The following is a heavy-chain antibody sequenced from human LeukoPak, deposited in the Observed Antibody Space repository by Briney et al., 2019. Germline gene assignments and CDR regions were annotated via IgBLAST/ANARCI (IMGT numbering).Heavy chain of an antibody. D-gene: IGHD3-10*01. CDR2: IYYSGST. CDR1: GGSISSSNYY. J-gene: IGHJ3*02. Sequence: PSETLSLTCTVSGGSISSSNYYWVWIRQPPGEGLEWIGSIYYSGSTYYNPSLMSRVTMSVDTSKNQFSLELTSVTAADTAVYYCARVGVAFGSGRADAFDIRGQGTMVTVSS. CDR3: ARVGVAFGSGRADAFDI. V-gene: IGHV4-39*07.